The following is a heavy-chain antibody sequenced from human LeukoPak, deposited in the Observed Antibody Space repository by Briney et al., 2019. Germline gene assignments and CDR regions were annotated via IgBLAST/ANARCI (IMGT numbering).Heavy chain of an antibody. CDR3: ARVRSYCSSTSCFKYYFDY. V-gene: IGHV4-59*01. Sequence: PSETLSLTCTVSGGSISNYYWSWIRQPPGKGLEWIGYIYYSGSTNYNPSLKGRVTISVDTSKNQFSLKLSSVTAADTAVYYCARVRSYCSSTSCFKYYFDYWGQGTLVTVSS. CDR2: IYYSGST. D-gene: IGHD2-2*01. CDR1: GGSISNYY. J-gene: IGHJ4*02.